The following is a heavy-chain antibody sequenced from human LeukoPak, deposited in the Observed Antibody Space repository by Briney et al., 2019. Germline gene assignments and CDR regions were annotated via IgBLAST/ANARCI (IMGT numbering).Heavy chain of an antibody. CDR3: GRGYGKFDY. CDR2: ISSSSSTI. Sequence: GGSLRLSCAASGFTFSSYSMTWVRQAPGKGLEWVSYISSSSSTIYYADSVKGRFTISRDNAENSLYLQMNSLRAEDTAVYYCGRGYGKFDYWGQGTLVTVSS. CDR1: GFTFSSYS. V-gene: IGHV3-48*01. D-gene: IGHD4-17*01. J-gene: IGHJ4*02.